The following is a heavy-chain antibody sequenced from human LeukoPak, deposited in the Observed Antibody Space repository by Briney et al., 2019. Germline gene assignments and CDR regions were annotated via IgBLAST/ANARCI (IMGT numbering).Heavy chain of an antibody. J-gene: IGHJ5*02. Sequence: ASVKVSCKASGYTFTGYYMHWVRQAPGQGLEWMGWINPNSGGTNYAQKLQGRVTMTTDTSTSTAYMELRSLRSDDTAVYYCARDLFRLGIGNWFDPWGQGTLVTVSS. CDR3: ARDLFRLGIGNWFDP. D-gene: IGHD7-27*01. CDR1: GYTFTGYY. V-gene: IGHV1-2*02. CDR2: INPNSGGT.